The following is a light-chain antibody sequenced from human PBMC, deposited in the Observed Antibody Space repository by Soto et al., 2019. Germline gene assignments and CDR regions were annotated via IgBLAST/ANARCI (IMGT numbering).Light chain of an antibody. CDR3: QQYNKWPPWT. J-gene: IGKJ1*01. Sequence: EFVLTQSPGTLSLSPGERATLSCRASQSLTNSFIAWYQQRPGQAPRLLIYAASIRASDFPARFSGSGSGTEFTLTISGLQSDDFAVYFCQQYNKWPPWTVGHGTKVDIK. CDR2: AAS. CDR1: QSLTNS. V-gene: IGKV3-15*01.